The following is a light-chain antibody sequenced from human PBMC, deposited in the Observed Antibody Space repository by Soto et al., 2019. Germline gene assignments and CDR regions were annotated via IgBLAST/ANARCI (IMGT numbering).Light chain of an antibody. V-gene: IGKV1-6*01. CDR2: AAS. J-gene: IGKJ1*01. Sequence: AIQMTQSPSSLSASVGDRVTITCRASEGIRNDLGWYQHKPGKAPKVLIHAASNLQSGVPSRFSGRGSGTDFTLTISSLQPEDFATYFCLQDYDYPWTFGQGTKVEIK. CDR3: LQDYDYPWT. CDR1: EGIRND.